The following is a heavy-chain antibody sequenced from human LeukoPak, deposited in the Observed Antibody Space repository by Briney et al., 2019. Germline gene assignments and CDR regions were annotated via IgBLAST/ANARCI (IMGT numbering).Heavy chain of an antibody. J-gene: IGHJ4*02. Sequence: GGSLRLSCAASGFTFSSYGMHWVRQAPGKGLEWVAVISYDGSNKYYADPVKGRFTISRDNSKNTLYLQMNSLRAEDTTVYYCARRAGAYSHPYDYWGQGTLVTVSS. CDR2: ISYDGSNK. D-gene: IGHD4/OR15-4a*01. CDR3: ARRAGAYSHPYDY. V-gene: IGHV3-30*03. CDR1: GFTFSSYG.